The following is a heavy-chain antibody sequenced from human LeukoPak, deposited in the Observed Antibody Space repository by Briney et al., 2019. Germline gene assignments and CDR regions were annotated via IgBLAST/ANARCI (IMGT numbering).Heavy chain of an antibody. CDR3: TTASLLRGYYYYGMDV. Sequence: GGSLRLSCATSGFTFSYAWMSWVRQAPGKGLEWVARIKTKTDGGATDYAAPVKGRFTISRDDSKNTLYLQMNSLKKEDTAAYYCTTASLLRGYYYYGMDVWGQGTTVTVSS. CDR2: IKTKTDGGAT. J-gene: IGHJ6*02. D-gene: IGHD3-10*01. CDR1: GFTFSYAW. V-gene: IGHV3-15*01.